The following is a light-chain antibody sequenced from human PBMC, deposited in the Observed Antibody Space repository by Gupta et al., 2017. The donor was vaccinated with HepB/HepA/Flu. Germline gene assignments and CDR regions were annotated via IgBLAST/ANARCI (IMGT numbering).Light chain of an antibody. J-gene: IGKJ4*01. CDR2: GVS. CDR3: QQYGSSIS. Sequence: ILLPQSPGTLSLSPGERAPLSCGASQSVTYLAWYQQKPGQAPRLLIYGVSSRATGIPDRFSGSGSGTDFTLTISRLEPEDFAVYYCQQYGSSISFGGGTKVEIK. CDR1: QSVTY. V-gene: IGKV3-20*01.